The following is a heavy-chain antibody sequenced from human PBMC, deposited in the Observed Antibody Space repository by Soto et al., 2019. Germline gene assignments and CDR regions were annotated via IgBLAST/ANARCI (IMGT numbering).Heavy chain of an antibody. J-gene: IGHJ3*01. CDR2: IYYSGST. CDR3: ARFQTGTYGDYNPYDAFDL. V-gene: IGHV4-61*01. CDR1: GGSVSSGSYY. Sequence: QVQLQESGPGLVKPSETLSLTCTVSGGSVSSGSYYWSWIRQPPGKGLEWIGYIYYSGSTNYNPSLKSRVTISVDTSKNQFSLKLSSGTAAYTAVYYCARFQTGTYGDYNPYDAFDLWGQGTMVTASS. D-gene: IGHD4-17*01.